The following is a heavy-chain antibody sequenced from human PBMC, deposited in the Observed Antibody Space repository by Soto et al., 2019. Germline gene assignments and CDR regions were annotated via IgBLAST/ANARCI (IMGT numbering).Heavy chain of an antibody. CDR1: GGTFSNYA. CDR2: IIPFLGSA. CDR3: AREGFIRSWSPHWLDP. J-gene: IGHJ5*02. D-gene: IGHD6-13*01. Sequence: QVQLVQSGAEVKKPGSSVKVSCEASGGTFSNYAISWVRQAPGQGLEWMGAIIPFLGSAIYAQKFQGRVTLTADKSTSTAYMEMSSLRSDDSAVYFCAREGFIRSWSPHWLDPWGQGTLVSVSS. V-gene: IGHV1-69*06.